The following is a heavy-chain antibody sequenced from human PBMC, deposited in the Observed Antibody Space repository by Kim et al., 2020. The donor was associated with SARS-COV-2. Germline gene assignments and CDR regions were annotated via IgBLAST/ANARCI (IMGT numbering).Heavy chain of an antibody. D-gene: IGHD1-1*01. V-gene: IGHV4-4*07. CDR1: GASISTYF. J-gene: IGHJ4*02. Sequence: SETLSLTCTVSGASISTYFWSWIRQPAGKRLEWIGRIYISGSTNYNPSLEGRVTMSLDTSKNQFSLKMNSVTAADTAIYYCVSGYLQYFDYWGQGTPVT. CDR3: VSGYLQYFDY. CDR2: IYISGST.